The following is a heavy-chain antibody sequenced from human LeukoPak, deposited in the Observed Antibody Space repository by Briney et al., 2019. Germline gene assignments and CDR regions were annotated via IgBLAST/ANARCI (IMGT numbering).Heavy chain of an antibody. J-gene: IGHJ4*02. CDR3: ARDSGDVDY. D-gene: IGHD1-26*01. V-gene: IGHV3-33*08. CDR1: GFTFSSYA. Sequence: GGSLRLSCAASGFTFSSYAMSWVRQAPGKGLEWVAVIWYDGSNKYYADSVKGRFTISRDNSKNTLYLQMNSLRAEDTVVYYCARDSGDVDYWGQGTLVTVSS. CDR2: IWYDGSNK.